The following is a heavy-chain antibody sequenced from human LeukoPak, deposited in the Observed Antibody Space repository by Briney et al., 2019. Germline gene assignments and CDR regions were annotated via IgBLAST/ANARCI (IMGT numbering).Heavy chain of an antibody. Sequence: SETLSLTCAVYGGSFSGYYWSWIRQPPGKGLEWIGEINHSGSTNYNPSLKSRVTISVGTSKNQFSLKLSSVTAADTAVYYCARGPPSYDYVWGSYRYFNAFDIWGQGTMVTVSS. CDR1: GGSFSGYY. V-gene: IGHV4-34*01. CDR3: ARGPPSYDYVWGSYRYFNAFDI. D-gene: IGHD3-16*02. CDR2: INHSGST. J-gene: IGHJ3*02.